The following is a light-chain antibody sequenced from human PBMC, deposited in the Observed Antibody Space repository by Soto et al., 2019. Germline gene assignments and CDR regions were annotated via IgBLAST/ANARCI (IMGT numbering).Light chain of an antibody. J-gene: IGLJ1*01. CDR3: GSYTNTTYV. V-gene: IGLV2-14*01. CDR1: STDVGDFRF. Sequence: QSVLTQPASVSGSPGQSITISCTAASTDVGDFRFVSWYQHHPGKAPQLIIYEVSNRPSGVSHRFSASTSGNAASLTISGLQAEDEADYYCGSYTNTTYVFGTGTKVTVL. CDR2: EVS.